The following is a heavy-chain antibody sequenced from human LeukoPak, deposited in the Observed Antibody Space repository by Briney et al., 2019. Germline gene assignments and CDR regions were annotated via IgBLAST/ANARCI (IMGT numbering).Heavy chain of an antibody. J-gene: IGHJ4*02. Sequence: GGSLRLSCVDSGLSFATYWMSWVRQAPGKGLEWVANINRDGSEKYYVDSVKGRFTIPTDNAKNSLSLQMNSLRAEDTAVYYCASEIRYCSGGTCYSDYFDNWGQGTLVTVSS. D-gene: IGHD2-15*01. V-gene: IGHV3-7*01. CDR3: ASEIRYCSGGTCYSDYFDN. CDR2: INRDGSEK. CDR1: GLSFATYW.